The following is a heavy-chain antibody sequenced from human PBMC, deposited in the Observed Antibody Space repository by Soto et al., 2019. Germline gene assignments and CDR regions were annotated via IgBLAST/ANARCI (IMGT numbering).Heavy chain of an antibody. D-gene: IGHD4-4*01. Sequence: GGSLRLSCAASGFTFSSYGMHWVRQAPGKGLEWVAVISYDGSNKYYADSVKGRFTISRDNSKNTLYLQMNSLRAEDTAVYYCAKDSDYSSVYYYYGMDAWGQGTTVTVSS. J-gene: IGHJ6*02. CDR3: AKDSDYSSVYYYYGMDA. V-gene: IGHV3-30*18. CDR1: GFTFSSYG. CDR2: ISYDGSNK.